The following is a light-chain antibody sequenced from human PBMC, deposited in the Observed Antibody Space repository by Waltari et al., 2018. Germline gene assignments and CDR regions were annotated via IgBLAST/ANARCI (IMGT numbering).Light chain of an antibody. V-gene: IGKV4-1*01. J-gene: IGKJ2*01. CDR3: QQCYTFPYT. Sequence: DVVLTQSPDPLAVTLGQRATLNFKFSQSVLSTPNNKNYLGWYQQKPGQPPKLLITWASTRESGVPDRFSGSGSGTDFTLTISSLQAEDVAVYFCQQCYTFPYTFGQGTKLEIK. CDR2: WAS. CDR1: QSVLSTPNNKNY.